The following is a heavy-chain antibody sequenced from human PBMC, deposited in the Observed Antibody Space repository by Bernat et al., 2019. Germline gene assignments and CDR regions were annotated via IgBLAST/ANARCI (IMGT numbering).Heavy chain of an antibody. CDR1: GFTFSSYA. V-gene: IGHV3-23*01. D-gene: IGHD3-3*01. CDR2: ISGSGGST. J-gene: IGHJ6*03. Sequence: EVQLLESGGGLVQPGGSLRLSCAASGFTFSSYAMSWVRQAPGKGLEWVSAISGSGGSTYYADSVKGRFTISRDNSKNTLYLQMNSLRAEDTAVYYRAKGPVYDLRTGYYMDVWGKGTTVTVSS. CDR3: AKGPVYDLRTGYYMDV.